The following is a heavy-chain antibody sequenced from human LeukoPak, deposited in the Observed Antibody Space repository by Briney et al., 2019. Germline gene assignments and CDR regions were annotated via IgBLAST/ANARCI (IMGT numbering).Heavy chain of an antibody. CDR2: INHSGST. V-gene: IGHV4-34*01. CDR1: GGSFSGYY. Sequence: SETLSLTCAVYGGSFSGYYWSWIRQPPGKGLEWIGEINHSGSTNYNPSLKSRVTISVDTSKNQFSLKLSSVTAADAAVYYCARGVLYDSSEYWGQGTLVTVSS. D-gene: IGHD3-22*01. J-gene: IGHJ4*02. CDR3: ARGVLYDSSEY.